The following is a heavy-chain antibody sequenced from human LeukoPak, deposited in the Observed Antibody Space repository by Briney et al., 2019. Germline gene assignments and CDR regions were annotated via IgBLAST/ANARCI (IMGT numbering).Heavy chain of an antibody. V-gene: IGHV1-2*06. J-gene: IGHJ4*02. CDR2: INPNNGDT. D-gene: IGHD1-20*01. CDR3: VRDLSGITTTSRGDDY. CDR1: GYTFTGYY. Sequence: SSVNVSCKASGYTFTGYYMYWVRQAPGQGLKWMGRINPNNGDTNYAQKFHGRVTMTRDTSINIAYMELRRLSSDDTAMYYCVRDLSGITTTSRGDDYWGQGTLVTVSS.